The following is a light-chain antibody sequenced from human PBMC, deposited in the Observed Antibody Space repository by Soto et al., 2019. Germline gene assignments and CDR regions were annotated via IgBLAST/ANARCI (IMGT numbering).Light chain of an antibody. V-gene: IGKV3-15*01. CDR2: GAS. CDR1: QTIDTN. Sequence: EIVMTQSPGTLSVSPGERATLSCRASQTIDTNLAWYQQKPGQAPRLLIFGASTRATGIPARFSGSGSGTDFTLTISRLEPEDFAVYYCQQRSNWPKLTFGGGTKVDIK. CDR3: QQRSNWPKLT. J-gene: IGKJ4*01.